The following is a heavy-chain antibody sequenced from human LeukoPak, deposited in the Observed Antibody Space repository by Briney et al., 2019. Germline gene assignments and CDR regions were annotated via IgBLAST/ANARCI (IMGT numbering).Heavy chain of an antibody. J-gene: IGHJ1*01. V-gene: IGHV4-39*07. CDR3: VSSGWYARGVEYFQH. Sequence: RPSETLSLTCTVSGGSMSSSSYYWGWIRQPPGKGLEGIGSVFYSGSTNYNPSLKSRVTISVDKSKNQFSLKLSSVTAADTAVYYCVSSGWYARGVEYFQHWGQGTLVTVSS. CDR1: GGSMSSSSYY. D-gene: IGHD6-19*01. CDR2: VFYSGST.